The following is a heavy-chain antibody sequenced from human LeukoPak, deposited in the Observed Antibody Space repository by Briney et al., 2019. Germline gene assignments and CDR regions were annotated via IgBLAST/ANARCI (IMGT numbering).Heavy chain of an antibody. J-gene: IGHJ4*02. CDR3: ARGAAGTTFDY. D-gene: IGHD1-1*01. Sequence: GGSLRLYCAASGFKFDDYGMSWVRQAPGKGLEWVSGINWNGGSTDYADSVKGRFTISRDNAKNSLYLQMISLRAEDTALYYCARGAAGTTFDYWGQGTLVTVSS. V-gene: IGHV3-20*04. CDR2: INWNGGST. CDR1: GFKFDDYG.